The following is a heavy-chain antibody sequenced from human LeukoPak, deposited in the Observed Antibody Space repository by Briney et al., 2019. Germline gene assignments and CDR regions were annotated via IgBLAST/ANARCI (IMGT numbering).Heavy chain of an antibody. D-gene: IGHD3-10*01. Sequence: ASVKVSCKASGYTFTSYYVHWVRQAPGQGLEWMGIINPSGGSTNYAQKLQGRVTMTRDMSTSTVYMELSSLRSEDTAVYYCAKDGRHRIEGSGSYYAYWGQGTLVTVSS. CDR3: AKDGRHRIEGSGSYYAY. CDR2: INPSGGST. J-gene: IGHJ4*02. CDR1: GYTFTSYY. V-gene: IGHV1-46*01.